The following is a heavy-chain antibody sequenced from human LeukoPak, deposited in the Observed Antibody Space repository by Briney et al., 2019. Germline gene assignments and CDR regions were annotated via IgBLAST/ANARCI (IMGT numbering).Heavy chain of an antibody. V-gene: IGHV4-34*01. D-gene: IGHD2-15*01. CDR2: IYESGTT. Sequence: SETLSLTCAVYGESLNSYYWSWVRQPPGEGLEWIGEIYESGTTEYNPSLKSRVTISMVPSKQQFSLSLNSVTAADTAVYYCARGAWATRLGSWGLGTPVIVSS. J-gene: IGHJ4*02. CDR1: GESLNSYY. CDR3: ARGAWATRLGS.